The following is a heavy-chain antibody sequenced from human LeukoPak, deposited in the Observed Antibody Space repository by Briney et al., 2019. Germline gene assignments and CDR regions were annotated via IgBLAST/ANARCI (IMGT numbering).Heavy chain of an antibody. CDR2: IRYDGSNK. V-gene: IGHV3-30*02. Sequence: GGSLRLSCAASGFTFSSYGMHWVRQAPGKGLEWVAFIRYDGSNKYYADSVKGRFTISRDNSKNTLYLQMNSLRAEDTAVYYCAKDTSGGAARPFDYWGQGTLVTVSS. CDR3: AKDTSGGAARPFDY. J-gene: IGHJ4*02. CDR1: GFTFSSYG. D-gene: IGHD6-6*01.